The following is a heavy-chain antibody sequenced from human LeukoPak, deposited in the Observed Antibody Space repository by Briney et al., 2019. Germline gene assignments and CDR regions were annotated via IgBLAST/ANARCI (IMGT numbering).Heavy chain of an antibody. Sequence: PGGSLRLSCAASGFTFNNYAMHWVRQAPGEGLEWVAVISRDGTVQYYADSVKGRFTISRDNAKNTLYLQMNSLRAEDMAVYYCARGGWRGLDGYFDLWGRGTLVTVSS. CDR2: ISRDGTVQ. CDR3: ARGGWRGLDGYFDL. D-gene: IGHD6-19*01. V-gene: IGHV3-30*04. J-gene: IGHJ2*01. CDR1: GFTFNNYA.